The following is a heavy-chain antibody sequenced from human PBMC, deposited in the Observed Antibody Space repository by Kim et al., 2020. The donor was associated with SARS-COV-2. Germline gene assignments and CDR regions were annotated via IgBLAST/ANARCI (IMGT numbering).Heavy chain of an antibody. V-gene: IGHV5-10-1*01. CDR3: VSITMVRGGEFDP. D-gene: IGHD3-10*01. J-gene: IGHJ5*02. Sequence: YRPSFQGHVTISADKSISTAYLQWSSLKASDTAMYYCVSITMVRGGEFDPWGQGTLVTVSS.